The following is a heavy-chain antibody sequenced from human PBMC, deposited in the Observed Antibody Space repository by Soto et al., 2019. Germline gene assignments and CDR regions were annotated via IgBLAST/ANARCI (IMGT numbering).Heavy chain of an antibody. CDR1: GGSIASRGYY. CDR2: TYHSGST. J-gene: IGHJ4*02. Sequence: SETLSLTCTVSGGSIASRGYYWSWIRQYSGTGLEWIGYTYHSGSTYYNPSLKSRVTISVDTSKNQFSLTLTSVTAADTAVYYCAGDPSLDWNYFDYWGKGTLVTVSS. D-gene: IGHD3-9*01. CDR3: AGDPSLDWNYFDY. V-gene: IGHV4-31*03.